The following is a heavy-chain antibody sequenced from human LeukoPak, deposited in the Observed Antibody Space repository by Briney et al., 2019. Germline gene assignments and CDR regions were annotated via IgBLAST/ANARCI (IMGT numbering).Heavy chain of an antibody. CDR2: VYYSGST. J-gene: IGHJ4*02. CDR3: ARDSSGSYYN. Sequence: SETLSLTCTVSGGSISSYYWSWIRQPPGKGLEWIGYVYYSGSTNYNPSLKSRVTISVDTSKNQFSLKLSSVTAADTAVYYCARDSSGSYYNWGQGTLVTVSS. CDR1: GGSISSYY. V-gene: IGHV4-59*01. D-gene: IGHD1-26*01.